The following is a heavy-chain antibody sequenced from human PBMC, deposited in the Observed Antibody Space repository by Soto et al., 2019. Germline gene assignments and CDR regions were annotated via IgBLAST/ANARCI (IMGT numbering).Heavy chain of an antibody. Sequence: EVQLVESGGGLVQPGGSLRLSCAASGFTFSSYDMHWVRQATGKGLEWVSTIGPAGDTYYPGSVKGRFTISRENAKNSVYLQMNSLRAGDTAVYYCARSGDHYYDSGSSSGYYYYGMDVWGQGTTVTVSS. CDR3: ARSGDHYYDSGSSSGYYYYGMDV. CDR2: IGPAGDT. V-gene: IGHV3-13*01. CDR1: GFTFSSYD. D-gene: IGHD3-10*01. J-gene: IGHJ6*02.